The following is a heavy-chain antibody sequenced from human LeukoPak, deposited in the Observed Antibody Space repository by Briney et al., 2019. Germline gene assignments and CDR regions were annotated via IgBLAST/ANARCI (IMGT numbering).Heavy chain of an antibody. CDR3: ARDNYYDSSGYYYGAFDI. Sequence: ASVKVSCKASGYTFTSYYMHWVRQAPGQGLEWMGIINPSGGSTSYAQKLQGRVTMTRDTSTSTVYMELSSLRSEDTAVYYCARDNYYDSSGYYYGAFDIWGQGTMVTVSS. CDR2: INPSGGST. V-gene: IGHV1-46*01. D-gene: IGHD3-22*01. J-gene: IGHJ3*02. CDR1: GYTFTSYY.